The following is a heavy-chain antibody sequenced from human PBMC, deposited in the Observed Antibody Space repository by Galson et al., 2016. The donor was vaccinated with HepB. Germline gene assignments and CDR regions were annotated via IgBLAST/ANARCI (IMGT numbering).Heavy chain of an antibody. CDR2: IDPDNDNR. J-gene: IGHJ4*02. CDR3: ARVRFSTSAGYYFDY. D-gene: IGHD6-13*01. V-gene: IGHV1-3*01. CDR1: GYTFTDYY. Sequence: SVKVSCKASGYTFTDYYMHWVRQAPGQSLEWMGLIDPDNDNRRYSQRFQGRLTITRDTSASTTNMELSSLTSEDMALYYCARVRFSTSAGYYFDYWGQGTLVTVSS.